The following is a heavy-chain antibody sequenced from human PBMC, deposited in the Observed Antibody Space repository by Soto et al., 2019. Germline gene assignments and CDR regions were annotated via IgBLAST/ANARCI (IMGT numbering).Heavy chain of an antibody. J-gene: IGHJ5*02. CDR2: ISVYNGNT. CDR1: GYTFTSYG. D-gene: IGHD6-13*01. Sequence: AAVKVSCKASGYTFTSYGISWVRQAPGQGLEWMGWISVYNGNTNYAQKFQGRVTMTTDTSTSIAYMELRSLRSDDTAVYYCATVEQPLFYLSWGKGILVTVSS. CDR3: ATVEQPLFYLS. V-gene: IGHV1-18*04.